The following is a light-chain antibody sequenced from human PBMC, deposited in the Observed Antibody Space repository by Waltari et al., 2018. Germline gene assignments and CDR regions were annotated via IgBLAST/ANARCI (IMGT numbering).Light chain of an antibody. CDR3: QHHVRLPAT. CDR1: QSVNTY. V-gene: IGKV3-20*01. CDR2: AAS. J-gene: IGKJ1*01. Sequence: DIVFTQSPRPLSLSPGERDTLSCRASQSVNTYLAWYQHKPGQAPRLLIYAASTRAAGIPDRFSGSGSGTDFSLTISRLEAEDFAVYYCQHHVRLPATFGQGTKVEIK.